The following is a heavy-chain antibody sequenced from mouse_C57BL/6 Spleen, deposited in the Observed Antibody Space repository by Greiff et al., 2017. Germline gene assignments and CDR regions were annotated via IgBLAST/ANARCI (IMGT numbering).Heavy chain of an antibody. D-gene: IGHD2-12*01. CDR3: ARYVAYYSHSAMDY. CDR1: GFTFTDYY. Sequence: EVKLVESGGGLVQPGGSLSLSCAASGFTFTDYYMSWVRQPPGKALEWLGFIRNKANGYTTEYSASVKGRFTISRDNSQSILYLQMNALRAEDSATYYCARYVAYYSHSAMDYWGQGTSVTVSS. V-gene: IGHV7-3*01. CDR2: IRNKANGYTT. J-gene: IGHJ4*01.